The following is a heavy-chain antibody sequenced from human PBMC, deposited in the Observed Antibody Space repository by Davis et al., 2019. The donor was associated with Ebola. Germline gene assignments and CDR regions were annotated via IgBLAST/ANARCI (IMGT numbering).Heavy chain of an antibody. V-gene: IGHV1-18*01. CDR1: GYTFTSYG. Sequence: ASVKVSCKTSGYTFTSYGISWVRQAPGQGLEWMGWISASNGNTNYAQKLQGRATMTTDTSTSAAYMELRSLRSEDTAVYYCARGQMTTVTTGGYFQHWGQGTLITVSS. CDR3: ARGQMTTVTTGGYFQH. J-gene: IGHJ1*01. CDR2: ISASNGNT. D-gene: IGHD4-17*01.